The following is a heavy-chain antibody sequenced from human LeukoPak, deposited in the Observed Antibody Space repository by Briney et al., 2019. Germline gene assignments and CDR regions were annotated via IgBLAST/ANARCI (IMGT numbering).Heavy chain of an antibody. CDR3: ARDDYGDYFFSTRYYYYGMDV. V-gene: IGHV3-21*01. Sequence: GGSLRLSCAASGFTFSSYSMNLVRQAPGKGLEWVSSISSSSSYIYYADSLKGRFTISRDNAKNSLYLQMNSLRAEDTAVYYCARDDYGDYFFSTRYYYYGMDVWGKGTTVTVSS. CDR1: GFTFSSYS. D-gene: IGHD4-17*01. J-gene: IGHJ6*04. CDR2: ISSSSSYI.